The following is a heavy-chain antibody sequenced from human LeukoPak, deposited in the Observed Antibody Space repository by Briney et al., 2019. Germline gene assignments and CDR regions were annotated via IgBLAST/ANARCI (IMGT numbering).Heavy chain of an antibody. Sequence: ASVKVSCKASGYTFTDYYVYWVRQAPGQRVEWVGWINPNTGDTNYAQKFQGRVTMTRDTSISMAYMELSRLTSDDTAMYYCARTPGYCNGGSCYLAFWGQGTLVTVSS. D-gene: IGHD2-15*01. CDR3: ARTPGYCNGGSCYLAF. V-gene: IGHV1-2*02. CDR1: GYTFTDYY. J-gene: IGHJ4*02. CDR2: INPNTGDT.